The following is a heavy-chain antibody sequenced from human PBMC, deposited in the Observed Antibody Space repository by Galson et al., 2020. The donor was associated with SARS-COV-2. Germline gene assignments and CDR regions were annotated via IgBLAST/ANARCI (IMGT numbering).Heavy chain of an antibody. J-gene: IGHJ6*03. Sequence: GESLKISCAASGFTFSRYWMSWVRQAPGKGLEWVANIKQDGSEKYYVDSVKGRFTISRDNAKNSLYLQMNSLRAEDTAVYYCAREYSSSWYPGYYYMDGWGKGTTVTVSS. V-gene: IGHV3-7*03. D-gene: IGHD6-13*01. CDR2: IKQDGSEK. CDR1: GFTFSRYW. CDR3: AREYSSSWYPGYYYMDG.